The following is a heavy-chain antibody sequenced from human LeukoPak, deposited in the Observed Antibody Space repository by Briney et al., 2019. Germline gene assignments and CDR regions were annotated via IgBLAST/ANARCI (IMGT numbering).Heavy chain of an antibody. J-gene: IGHJ4*02. CDR3: ARRSVLVAFDY. CDR1: GYSFTSYW. D-gene: IGHD2-15*01. CDR2: IYPGDSDT. V-gene: IGHV5-51*01. Sequence: NHGESLKISCKGSGYSFTSYWIGWVRQIPGKGLEWMGIIYPGDSDTRYSPSFQGQVTISADKSISTAYLQWSSLKASDTAMYYCARRSVLVAFDYWGQGTLVTVSS.